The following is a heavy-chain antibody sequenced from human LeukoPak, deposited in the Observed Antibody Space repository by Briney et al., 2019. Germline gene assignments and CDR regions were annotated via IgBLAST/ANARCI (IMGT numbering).Heavy chain of an antibody. CDR1: GGPFSGYF. V-gene: IGHV4-34*01. J-gene: IGHJ4*02. D-gene: IGHD3-10*01. Sequence: SETLSLTCAVSGGPFSGYFWSWIRQSSGKGLEWIGEIHNSGTTNYNPSLNSRVTISEDTSKNQFYLDLSSVTAADTAVYYCARRYYYNLGSFPFDFWGQGTLVTVSS. CDR3: ARRYYYNLGSFPFDF. CDR2: IHNSGTT.